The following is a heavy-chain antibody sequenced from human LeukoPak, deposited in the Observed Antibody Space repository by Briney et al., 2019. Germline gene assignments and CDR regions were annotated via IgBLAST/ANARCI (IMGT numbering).Heavy chain of an antibody. CDR2: IYYSGST. D-gene: IGHD6-19*01. CDR1: GGSFSGYY. V-gene: IGHV4-34*01. Sequence: SETLSLTCAVYGGSFSGYYWSWIRQPPGKGLEWIGSIYYSGSTYYNPSLKSRVTISVDTSKNQFSLKLSSVTAADTAVYYCARLLSYSSGWHNWFDPWGQGTLVTVSS. J-gene: IGHJ5*02. CDR3: ARLLSYSSGWHNWFDP.